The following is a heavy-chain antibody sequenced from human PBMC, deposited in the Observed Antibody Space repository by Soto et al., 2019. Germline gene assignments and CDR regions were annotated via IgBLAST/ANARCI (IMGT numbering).Heavy chain of an antibody. J-gene: IGHJ5*01. CDR3: ARGRFCLTGRCFPNWFDS. V-gene: IGHV4-30-4*01. D-gene: IGHD7-27*01. Sequence: SETLSLTCSVSGDSISTVDYFWAWIRQPPGQALEYIGYIYKSATTYYNPSFESRVAISLDTSKSQFSLNVTSVTAADTAVYVCARGRFCLTGRCFPNWFDSWGQGNLVNVSS. CDR1: GDSISTVDYF. CDR2: IYKSATT.